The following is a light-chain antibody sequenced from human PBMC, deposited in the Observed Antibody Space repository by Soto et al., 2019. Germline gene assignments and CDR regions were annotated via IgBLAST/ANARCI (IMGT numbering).Light chain of an antibody. CDR3: QHYSSYPLS. Sequence: DIQMTQSPSTLSASVGDRVTITCRASQSISHWLAWYQQKPGKAPKLLISQASSLQPGVPSRFGGSGSRTEFTLTITGLQPDDFATCFCQHYSSYPLSFGGGTKVEIK. CDR2: QAS. J-gene: IGKJ4*01. V-gene: IGKV1-5*03. CDR1: QSISHW.